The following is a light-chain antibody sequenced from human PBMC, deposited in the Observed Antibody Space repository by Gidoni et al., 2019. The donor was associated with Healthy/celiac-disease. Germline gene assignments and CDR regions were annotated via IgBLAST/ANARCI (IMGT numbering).Light chain of an antibody. CDR1: QSVSSSY. CDR3: QQYGSSPQT. Sequence: EIVLTQSPGTLPLSPGERATLSCRASQSVSSSYLAWYQQKPGQAPRLLIYGASSRATGSPDRFSGGGSGTDFTLTISRLEPEDYAVYYCQQYGSSPQTFGQGTKVEIK. J-gene: IGKJ1*01. CDR2: GAS. V-gene: IGKV3-20*01.